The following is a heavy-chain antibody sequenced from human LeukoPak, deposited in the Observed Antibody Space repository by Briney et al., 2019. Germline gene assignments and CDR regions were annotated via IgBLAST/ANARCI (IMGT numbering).Heavy chain of an antibody. CDR2: ISAYNGNT. CDR3: ARDRVVVTKGVYYYYGMDV. J-gene: IGHJ6*02. Sequence: ASVKVSCKASGYTFTSYSLSWVRQAPGQGLEWLGWISAYNGNTNYAQKLQGRVTMTTDTSTSTAYMELRSLRSDDTAVYYCARDRVVVTKGVYYYYGMDVWGQGTTVTVSS. V-gene: IGHV1-18*01. CDR1: GYTFTSYS. D-gene: IGHD3-22*01.